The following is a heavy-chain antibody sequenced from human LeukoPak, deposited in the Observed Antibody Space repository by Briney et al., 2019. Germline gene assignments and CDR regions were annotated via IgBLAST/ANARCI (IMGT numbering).Heavy chain of an antibody. Sequence: QPGGSLRLSYAASGFTFSDYWMSWVRRAPGKGLEWVANIKQDGSEKYSVDSVKGRFTISRDNAKNSLFLQMNSLRAEDTALYYCARDRGNGFNSYFFDYWGQGTLVTVSS. CDR3: ARDRGNGFNSYFFDY. D-gene: IGHD5-24*01. CDR1: GFTFSDYW. J-gene: IGHJ4*02. CDR2: IKQDGSEK. V-gene: IGHV3-7*01.